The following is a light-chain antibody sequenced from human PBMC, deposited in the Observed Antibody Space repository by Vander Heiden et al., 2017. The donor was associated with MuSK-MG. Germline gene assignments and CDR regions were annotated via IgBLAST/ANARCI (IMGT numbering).Light chain of an antibody. V-gene: IGKV1-33*01. CDR3: QQYDNLPIT. CDR1: QDISNY. Sequence: DIQMTHSPSSLSASVGDRVTITCQASQDISNYLNWYQQKPGKAPKLLIYDASNLETGVPSRFSGSGSGTDFTFTISSLQPEDIATYYCQQYDNLPITFGPGTRLEIK. J-gene: IGKJ5*01. CDR2: DAS.